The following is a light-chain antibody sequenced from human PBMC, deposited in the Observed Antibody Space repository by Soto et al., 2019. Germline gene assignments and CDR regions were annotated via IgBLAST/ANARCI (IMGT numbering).Light chain of an antibody. CDR1: QSVSNN. J-gene: IGKJ2*02. CDR2: GAS. V-gene: IGKV3-15*01. CDR3: QQYNNWPPCT. Sequence: IGFTQSPGTLSLSPGERATLSRRASQSVSNNLAWYQQKPGQAPRLLLYGASTGATGIPARFSGSGSGTEFTLTISSLQSEDFAVYYCQQYNNWPPCTFGQGTKVDIK.